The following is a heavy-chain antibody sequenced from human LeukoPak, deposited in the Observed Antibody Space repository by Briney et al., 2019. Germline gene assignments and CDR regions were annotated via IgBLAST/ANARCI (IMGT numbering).Heavy chain of an antibody. CDR3: ARVFGYFVAFDI. J-gene: IGHJ3*02. Sequence: PSETLSLTCAVYGGSFSDYYWSWIRQPPGKGLEWIGEINHGESANFNPSLKSRVTISVDTSKNQFSLKLSSVTAADTAVYYCARVFGYFVAFDIWGQGTMVTVSS. V-gene: IGHV4-34*01. D-gene: IGHD3-3*01. CDR1: GGSFSDYY. CDR2: INHGESA.